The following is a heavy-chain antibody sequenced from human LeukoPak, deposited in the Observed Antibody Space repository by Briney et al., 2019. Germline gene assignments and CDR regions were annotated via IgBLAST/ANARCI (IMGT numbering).Heavy chain of an antibody. Sequence: GESLKISCKTSGYIFTTYWIALVRQMPGKGLEWMGIIYPGDSDTRYSPSFQGQVTISADKSINTAYLQWSSLKASDTAMYYCARQSTTSSPSDYWGQGTLVTVSS. CDR2: IYPGDSDT. CDR1: GYIFTTYW. V-gene: IGHV5-51*01. CDR3: ARQSTTSSPSDY. D-gene: IGHD4-17*01. J-gene: IGHJ4*02.